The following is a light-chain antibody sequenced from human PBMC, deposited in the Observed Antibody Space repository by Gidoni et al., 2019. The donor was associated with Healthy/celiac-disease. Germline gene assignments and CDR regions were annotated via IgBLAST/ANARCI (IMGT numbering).Light chain of an antibody. J-gene: IGKJ2*01. V-gene: IGKV4-1*01. Sequence: IVMTHSPDSLAVSLGERATINCKSSQSVLYSSNNKNYLAWYQQKPGQPPKLLIYWASTRESGVPDRFSGSGSGTDFTLTISSLQAEDVAVYYCQQYYSTPYSFXQXTKLEIK. CDR1: QSVLYSSNNKNY. CDR2: WAS. CDR3: QQYYSTPYS.